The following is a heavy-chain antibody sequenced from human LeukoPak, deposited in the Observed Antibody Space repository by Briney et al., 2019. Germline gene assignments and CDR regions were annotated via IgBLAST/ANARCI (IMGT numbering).Heavy chain of an antibody. CDR1: GFTFSSYS. D-gene: IGHD2-15*01. V-gene: IGHV3-21*01. CDR3: ARVGIGAARHGYDY. CDR2: ISGSSSYI. J-gene: IGHJ4*02. Sequence: GGSLRLSCAASGFTFSSYSMNWVRQAPGKGLEWVSSISGSSSYIKYADSVKGRFTISRDNAKNSLYLQMNSLRAEDTAMYYCARVGIGAARHGYDYWGQGTLVIVSS.